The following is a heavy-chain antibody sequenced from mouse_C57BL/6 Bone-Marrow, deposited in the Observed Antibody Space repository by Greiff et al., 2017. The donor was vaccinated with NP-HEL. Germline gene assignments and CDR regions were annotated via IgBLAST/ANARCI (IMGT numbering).Heavy chain of an antibody. CDR3: ARGHYYGSSYYFDY. V-gene: IGHV1-63*01. D-gene: IGHD1-1*01. CDR2: IYPGGGYT. CDR1: GYTFTNYW. Sequence: VKVVESGAELVRPGTSVKMSCKASGYTFTNYWIGWAKQRPGHGLEWIGDIYPGGGYTNYNEKFKGKATLTADKSSSTAYMQFSSLTSEDSAIYYCARGHYYGSSYYFDYWGQGTTLTVSS. J-gene: IGHJ2*01.